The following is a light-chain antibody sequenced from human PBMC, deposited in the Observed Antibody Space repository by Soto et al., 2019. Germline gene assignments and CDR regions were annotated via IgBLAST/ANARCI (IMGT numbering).Light chain of an antibody. V-gene: IGKV3-20*01. CDR1: QSVSSRF. Sequence: PGERATLCCRASQSVSSRFLAWYQQKPGQAPKVLIYGASTRATGIPDRFSGSGSGTDFTLTISRLEPEDFAVYYCQQYESSRTFGQGTKVEMK. CDR3: QQYESSRT. CDR2: GAS. J-gene: IGKJ1*01.